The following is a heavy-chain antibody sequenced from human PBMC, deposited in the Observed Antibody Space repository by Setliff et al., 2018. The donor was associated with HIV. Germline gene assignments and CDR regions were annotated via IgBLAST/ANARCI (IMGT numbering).Heavy chain of an antibody. D-gene: IGHD3-10*01. Sequence: PGESLKISCKGSGYTFTSNWIGWVRQMPGKGLECMGIIYTGDSDARYSPSFQGQVTISAAKSISTAYLQWSSLKASDTAMYYCARAGSGGYYNAPHYWGQGTLVTVSS. CDR1: GYTFTSNW. CDR3: ARAGSGGYYNAPHY. V-gene: IGHV5-51*01. CDR2: IYTGDSDA. J-gene: IGHJ4*02.